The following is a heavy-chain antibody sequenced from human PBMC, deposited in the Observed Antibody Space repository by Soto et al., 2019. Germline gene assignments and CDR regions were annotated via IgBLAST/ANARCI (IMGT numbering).Heavy chain of an antibody. Sequence: VQLVQSGAEVKKPGASVKVSCKASGYTFTSYAMHWVRQAPGQRLEWMGWINAGNGNTKYSQKFQGRVTITRDTSASTAYMELSSLRSEDTAVYYCARDLVYSSGSLDYWGQGTLVTVSS. CDR1: GYTFTSYA. D-gene: IGHD6-19*01. V-gene: IGHV1-3*01. CDR2: INAGNGNT. CDR3: ARDLVYSSGSLDY. J-gene: IGHJ4*02.